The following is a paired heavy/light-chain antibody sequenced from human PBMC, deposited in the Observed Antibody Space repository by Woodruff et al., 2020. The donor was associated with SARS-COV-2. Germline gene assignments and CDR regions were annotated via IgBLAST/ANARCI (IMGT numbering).Heavy chain of an antibody. D-gene: IGHD2-21*02. CDR2: ISHSGDT. Sequence: QVQLQQWGAGLLKPSETLSLTCAVYVGSFSGYSWSWIRQSPGKGLEWIGEISHSGDTKYNPSLKSRLTMSVDTSKNQFSLKLSSVTAADTAVYYCARAYCGGGCYSLFLDLWGKGTTVTVSP. CDR1: VGSFSGYS. J-gene: IGHJ6*04. CDR3: ARAYCGGGCYSLFLDL. V-gene: IGHV4-34*01.
Light chain of an antibody. CDR3: AAWNDGLSAV. CDR2: WTD. V-gene: IGLV1-47*01. CDR1: SSNIGSNY. Sequence: QSVLTQSPSASGTPGQRITISCSGSSSNIGSNYVYWYQQLPGAAPKLLIYWTDQRPSGVPDRFSGSKSGTSASLTISGLRSEDEADYYCAAWNDGLSAVFGGGTRLTVL. J-gene: IGLJ2*01.